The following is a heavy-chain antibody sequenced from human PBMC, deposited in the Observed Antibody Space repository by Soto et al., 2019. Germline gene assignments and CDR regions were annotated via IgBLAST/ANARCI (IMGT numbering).Heavy chain of an antibody. Sequence: PGGSLRLSCTASGFNFGNYAMGWARQAPGKGLEWLSSLAVPYTGAQTYYADSVAGRLTVSRDDSKNTLYLELNSLRSEDTAVYYCARELHSEDYGGNSKNAFDIWGQGTMVTVSS. J-gene: IGHJ3*02. CDR2: LAVPYTGAQT. V-gene: IGHV3-23*01. CDR3: ARELHSEDYGGNSKNAFDI. CDR1: GFNFGNYA. D-gene: IGHD4-17*01.